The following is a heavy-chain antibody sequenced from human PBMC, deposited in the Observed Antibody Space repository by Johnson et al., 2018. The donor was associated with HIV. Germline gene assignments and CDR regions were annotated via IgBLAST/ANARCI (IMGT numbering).Heavy chain of an antibody. CDR2: ISYDGSKK. D-gene: IGHD6-19*01. CDR3: ARDSGSGWGGDAFDF. J-gene: IGHJ3*01. Sequence: QVQLVESGGGLVKPGGSLRLSCAASGFIFSDYYMNWIRQAPGKGLEWVAVISYDGSKKYYADSVKGRFTISRDNAKNSLYLQMNSLRPEDTAVYYCARDSGSGWGGDAFDFWGQGTTVTVSS. V-gene: IGHV3-30*03. CDR1: GFIFSDYY.